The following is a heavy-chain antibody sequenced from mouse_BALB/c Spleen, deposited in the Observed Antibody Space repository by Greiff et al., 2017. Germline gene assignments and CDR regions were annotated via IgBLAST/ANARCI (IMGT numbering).Heavy chain of an antibody. CDR3: ALTGLYAMDY. V-gene: IGHV1S132*01. J-gene: IGHJ4*01. Sequence: QVQLQQSGAELVKPGASVKLSCKTSGYTFTSYWIQWVKQRPGQGLGWIGEIFPGTGTTYYNEKFKGKATLTIDTSSSTAYMQLSSLTSEDSAVYCCALTGLYAMDYWGQGTSVTVSA. D-gene: IGHD4-1*01. CDR2: IFPGTGTT. CDR1: GYTFTSYW.